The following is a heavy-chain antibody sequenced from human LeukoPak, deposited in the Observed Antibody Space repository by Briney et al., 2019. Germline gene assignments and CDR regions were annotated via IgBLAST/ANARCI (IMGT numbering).Heavy chain of an antibody. CDR1: GFTFSSYA. D-gene: IGHD3-3*01. CDR2: ISYDGSNK. Sequence: GGSLRLSCAASGFTFSSYAMHWVRQAPGKGLEWVAVISYDGSNKYYADSVKGRFTISRDNSKNTLYLQMNSLRAEDTAVYYCARDLSTWFLEPSDAFDIWGQGTMVTVSS. V-gene: IGHV3-30-3*01. J-gene: IGHJ3*02. CDR3: ARDLSTWFLEPSDAFDI.